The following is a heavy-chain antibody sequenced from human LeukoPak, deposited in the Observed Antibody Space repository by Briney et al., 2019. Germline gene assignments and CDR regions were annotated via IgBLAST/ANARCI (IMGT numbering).Heavy chain of an antibody. CDR1: GFTFSSYA. J-gene: IGHJ4*02. Sequence: GGSLRLSCAASGFTFSSYAMSWVRQAPGKGLEWVSAISGSGGSTYYADSVKGRFTISRDSSKNTLFVQMNTLRAEDTAVYYCAKDARGNSGSYYDYWGQGILVTVSS. CDR2: ISGSGGST. CDR3: AKDARGNSGSYYDY. V-gene: IGHV3-23*01. D-gene: IGHD3-10*01.